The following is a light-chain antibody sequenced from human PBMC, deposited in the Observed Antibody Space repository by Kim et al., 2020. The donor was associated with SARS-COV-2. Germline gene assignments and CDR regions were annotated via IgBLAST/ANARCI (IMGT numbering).Light chain of an antibody. CDR1: QSVSNQ. Sequence: LVPGKRTHPPRRASQSVSNQLAWHQKKPGQAPRLLIYEASKRATGIPARFSGSGSGKDFTLTISSLEPEDFAVYYCQRRRNWQFTFGPGTKVDIK. J-gene: IGKJ3*01. CDR3: QRRRNWQFT. V-gene: IGKV3-11*01. CDR2: EAS.